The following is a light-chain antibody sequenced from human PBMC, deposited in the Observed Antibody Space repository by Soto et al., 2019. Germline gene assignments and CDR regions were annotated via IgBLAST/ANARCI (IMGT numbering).Light chain of an antibody. CDR1: QSVSGN. Sequence: EIVLTQSPGTLSLSPGERATLSCRASQSVSGNLAWYQQKPGQAPRLLIYGASSRATGIPDRFSGSGSGTDFTLTITRLEPEDFAMYYCQQYGGSPGTFGQGTKVDIK. J-gene: IGKJ1*01. V-gene: IGKV3-20*01. CDR3: QQYGGSPGT. CDR2: GAS.